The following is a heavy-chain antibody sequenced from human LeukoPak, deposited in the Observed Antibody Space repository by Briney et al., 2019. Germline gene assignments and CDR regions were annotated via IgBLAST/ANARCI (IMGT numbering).Heavy chain of an antibody. J-gene: IGHJ2*01. V-gene: IGHV1-2*02. D-gene: IGHD3-22*01. CDR2: INPNSGGT. CDR1: GYTFTNYY. Sequence: GASVKVSCKASGYTFTNYYIHWVRQAPGQGLEWMGWINPNSGGTNYAQKFQGRVTMTRDTSISTAYMELSRLRSDDTAVYYCARVIGYDRPYFDLWGRGTLVTVSS. CDR3: ARVIGYDRPYFDL.